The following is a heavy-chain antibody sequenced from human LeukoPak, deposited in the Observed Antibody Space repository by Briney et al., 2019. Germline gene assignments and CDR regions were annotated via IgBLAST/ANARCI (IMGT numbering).Heavy chain of an antibody. J-gene: IGHJ4*02. CDR2: ISSSSSYI. CDR3: AREGDCSSTSCLDY. CDR1: GFTFSSYS. D-gene: IGHD2-2*01. V-gene: IGHV3-21*01. Sequence: GGSLRLSCAASGFTFSSYSMNWVHQAPGKGLEWVSSISSSSSYIYYADSVKGRFTISRDNAKNSLYLQMNSLRAEDTAVYYCAREGDCSSTSCLDYWGQGTLVTVSS.